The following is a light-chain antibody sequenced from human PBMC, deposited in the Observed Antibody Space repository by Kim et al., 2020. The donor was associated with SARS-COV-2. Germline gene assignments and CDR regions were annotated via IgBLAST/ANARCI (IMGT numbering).Light chain of an antibody. CDR1: SLRSYY. Sequence: SSELTQDPAVSVALGQTVRITCQGDSLRSYYASWYQQKPGQAPVLVIYGKNNRPSGIPDRLSGSSSGNTASLTITGAQAEDEADYYCNPRDSSGNHYVFG. J-gene: IGLJ1*01. CDR2: GKN. V-gene: IGLV3-19*01. CDR3: NPRDSSGNHYV.